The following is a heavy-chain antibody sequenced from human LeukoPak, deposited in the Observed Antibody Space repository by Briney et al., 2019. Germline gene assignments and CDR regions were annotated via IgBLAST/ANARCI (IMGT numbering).Heavy chain of an antibody. J-gene: IGHJ4*02. CDR1: GYSISSGYY. Sequence: SETLSLTCTVSGYSISSGYYWGWIRQPPGKGLEWIGSIYYSGSTYYNPSLKSRVTISVDTSKNQFSLKLSSVTAADTAVYYCARFQWLVTNFDYWGQGTLVTVSS. CDR2: IYYSGST. D-gene: IGHD6-19*01. CDR3: ARFQWLVTNFDY. V-gene: IGHV4-38-2*02.